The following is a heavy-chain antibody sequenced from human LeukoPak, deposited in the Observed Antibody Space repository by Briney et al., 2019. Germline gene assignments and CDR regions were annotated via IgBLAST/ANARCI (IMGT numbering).Heavy chain of an antibody. CDR3: ARHVSGDYAWLDV. D-gene: IGHD4-17*01. Sequence: SETLSLTCTVSGGSISGYYWTWIRQPPGKGLEWIGYIYYSGITKYNPSLKSRVTISVDTSENQFSLKLSSVTAADTAVYYCARHVSGDYAWLDVWGQGTTVTVSS. CDR1: GGSISGYY. CDR2: IYYSGIT. J-gene: IGHJ6*02. V-gene: IGHV4-59*08.